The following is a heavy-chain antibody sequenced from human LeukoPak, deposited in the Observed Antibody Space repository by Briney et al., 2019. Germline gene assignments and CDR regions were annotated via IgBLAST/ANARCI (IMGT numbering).Heavy chain of an antibody. CDR3: AREGHYGSGSYYTIGYFDY. CDR2: INPNSGGT. Sequence: ASVKVSCKASGYTFTGYYMHWVRQAPGQGLEWMGWINPNSGGTNYAQKFQGRVTMTRDTSIGTAYMELSRLRSDDTAVYYCAREGHYGSGSYYTIGYFDYWGQGTLVTVSS. V-gene: IGHV1-2*02. D-gene: IGHD3-10*01. J-gene: IGHJ4*02. CDR1: GYTFTGYY.